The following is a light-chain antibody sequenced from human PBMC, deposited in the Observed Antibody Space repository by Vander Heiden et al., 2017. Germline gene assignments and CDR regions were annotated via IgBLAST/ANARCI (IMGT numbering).Light chain of an antibody. Sequence: DIVMTQSPDSLAVSLGERATINCKSSQSVLYSSNNKNYLAWYQQKPGQPPKLLIYWASTQESGVPDRFSGSGSGTDFTLTISSLQAEDVAVYYCQQDDSTPWTFGQGTKVEIK. CDR3: QQDDSTPWT. V-gene: IGKV4-1*01. J-gene: IGKJ1*01. CDR2: WAS. CDR1: QSVLYSSNNKNY.